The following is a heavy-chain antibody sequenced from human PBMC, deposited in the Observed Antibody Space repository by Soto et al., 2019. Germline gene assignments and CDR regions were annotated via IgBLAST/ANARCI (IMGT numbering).Heavy chain of an antibody. V-gene: IGHV4-59*01. Sequence: SETLSLTCTVSGGSISSYCWSWIRQPPGKGLEWIGYIYYSGSTNYNPSLKSRVTISVDTSKNQFSLKLSSVTAADTAVYYCAQNNYYYGSGSYHNWFDPWGQGTLVTVSS. CDR3: AQNNYYYGSGSYHNWFDP. J-gene: IGHJ5*02. CDR1: GGSISSYC. D-gene: IGHD3-10*01. CDR2: IYYSGST.